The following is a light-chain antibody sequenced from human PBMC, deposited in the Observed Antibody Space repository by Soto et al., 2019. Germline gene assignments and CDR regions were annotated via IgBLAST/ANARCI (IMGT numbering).Light chain of an antibody. Sequence: DIQMTQSPSTLSASVGDRVTITCRAGQSMSGWLAWYQQKPGKAPKLLIYDASILESGVPSRFSGSGSGTEFSLTISSLQPDDFATYSCQQYSSYRTFGQGTKVDI. CDR3: QQYSSYRT. CDR2: DAS. J-gene: IGKJ1*01. V-gene: IGKV1-5*01. CDR1: QSMSGW.